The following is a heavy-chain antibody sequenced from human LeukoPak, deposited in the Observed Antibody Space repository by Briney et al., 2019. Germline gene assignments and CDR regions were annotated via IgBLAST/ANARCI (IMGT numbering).Heavy chain of an antibody. Sequence: GGSLRLSCAASGFTFRNYWMSWVRQAPGKGLEWVAVISYDGSNKYYADSVKGRFTISRDNSKNTLYLQMNRLRAEDTAVYYCARDNYDFWSNYGMDVWGQGTTVTVSS. D-gene: IGHD3-3*01. CDR3: ARDNYDFWSNYGMDV. CDR1: GFTFRNYW. V-gene: IGHV3-30-3*01. J-gene: IGHJ6*02. CDR2: ISYDGSNK.